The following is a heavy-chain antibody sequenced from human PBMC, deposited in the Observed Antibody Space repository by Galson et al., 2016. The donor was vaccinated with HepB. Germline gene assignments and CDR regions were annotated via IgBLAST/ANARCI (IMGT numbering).Heavy chain of an antibody. CDR1: GFTFSNYA. J-gene: IGHJ4*02. CDR3: AKGRCSGRGCDYFDY. D-gene: IGHD6-19*01. V-gene: IGHV3-23*01. CDR2: ITDSGGST. Sequence: SLRLSCAASGFTFSNYAMSWVRQAPGKGLEWASTITDSGGSTYLADSVRGRFTISRDNSKSTLYLQMNSLRAEDTAIYCCAKGRCSGRGCDYFDYWGQGTLVTVSS.